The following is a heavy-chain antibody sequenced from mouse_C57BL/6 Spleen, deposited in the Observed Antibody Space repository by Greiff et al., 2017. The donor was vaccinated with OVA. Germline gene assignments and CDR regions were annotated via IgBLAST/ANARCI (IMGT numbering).Heavy chain of an antibody. D-gene: IGHD2-4*01. CDR3: ARDRDYDGRIFAY. V-gene: IGHV5-4*01. CDR2: ISDGGSYT. Sequence: EVQVVESGGGLVKPGGSLKLSCAASGFTFSSYAMSWVRQTPEKRLEWVATISDGGSYTYYPDNVKGRFTISRDNAKNTLYLQMSHLKSEDTAMYYCARDRDYDGRIFAYWGQGTLVTVSA. CDR1: GFTFSSYA. J-gene: IGHJ3*01.